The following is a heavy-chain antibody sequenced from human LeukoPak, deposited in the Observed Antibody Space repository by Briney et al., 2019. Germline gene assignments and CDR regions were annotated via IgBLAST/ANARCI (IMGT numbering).Heavy chain of an antibody. D-gene: IGHD3-22*01. V-gene: IGHV3-23*01. CDR1: GFTFSSYA. Sequence: PGGSLRLPRAASGFTFSSYAMSWVRQAPGKGLEWVSAISGSGGSTYYADSVKGRFTISRDNSKNTLYLQMNSLRAEDTAVYYCAKGIPGITMIVVVGYWGEGTLVTVSS. CDR3: AKGIPGITMIVVVGY. CDR2: ISGSGGST. J-gene: IGHJ4*02.